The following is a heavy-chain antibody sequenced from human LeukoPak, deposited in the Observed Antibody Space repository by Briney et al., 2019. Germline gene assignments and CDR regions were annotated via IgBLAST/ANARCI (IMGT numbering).Heavy chain of an antibody. CDR1: GYTFTSYA. CDR3: ARGPRDSSGWYYYFDY. J-gene: IGHJ4*02. V-gene: IGHV1-3*03. CDR2: INAGNGNT. Sequence: ASVKVSCKASGYTFTSYAMHWVRQAPGQRLEWMGWINAGNGNTKYSQEFQGRVTMTRDMSTRTVYMELSSLRSEDTAVYYCARGPRDSSGWYYYFDYWGQGTLVTVSS. D-gene: IGHD6-19*01.